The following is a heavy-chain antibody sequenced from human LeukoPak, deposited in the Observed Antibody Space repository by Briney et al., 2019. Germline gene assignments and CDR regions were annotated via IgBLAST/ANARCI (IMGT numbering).Heavy chain of an antibody. V-gene: IGHV1-69*01. CDR1: AGTFSSYA. Sequence: ASVKVSCKASAGTFSSYAISWVRQAPGHGLEWMGGIIPIFGTANYAQKFQGRVTITADESTSTAYMELSSLRSEDTAVYYCARWGRGCSSTSCYKDTWFDPWGQGTLVTVSS. CDR2: IIPIFGTA. J-gene: IGHJ5*02. D-gene: IGHD2-2*01. CDR3: ARWGRGCSSTSCYKDTWFDP.